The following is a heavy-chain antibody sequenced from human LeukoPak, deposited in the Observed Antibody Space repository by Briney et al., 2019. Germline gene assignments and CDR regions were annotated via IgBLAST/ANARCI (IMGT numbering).Heavy chain of an antibody. CDR2: IYYSGRT. Sequence: SETLSLTCTVSGGSISSSTYYWGWIRQPPGKGLEWIGSIYYSGRTYYNPSLKSRLTISVGTSKNQFSLKLNSVTAADTAVYYCARHPGITAAGTGFDIWGQGTMVTVSS. CDR1: GGSISSSTYY. J-gene: IGHJ3*02. D-gene: IGHD6-13*01. V-gene: IGHV4-39*01. CDR3: ARHPGITAAGTGFDI.